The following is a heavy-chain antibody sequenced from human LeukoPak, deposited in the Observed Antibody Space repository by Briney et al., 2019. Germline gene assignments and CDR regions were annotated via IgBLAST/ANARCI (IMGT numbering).Heavy chain of an antibody. CDR2: IYYSGST. CDR1: GGSISSSSYY. V-gene: IGHV4-39*01. D-gene: IGHD1-14*01. CDR3: ARGILFDY. J-gene: IGHJ4*02. Sequence: SETLSLTCTVSGGSISSSSYYWGWIRQPPGKGLEWIGSIYYSGSTYYNPSLKSRVTISVDTSKNQFSLKLSSVTAADTAVYYCARGILFDYWGQGTLVTVSS.